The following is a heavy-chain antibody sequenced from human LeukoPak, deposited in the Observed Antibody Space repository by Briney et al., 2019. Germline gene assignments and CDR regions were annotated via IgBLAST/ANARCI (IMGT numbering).Heavy chain of an antibody. Sequence: SETLSLTCTVSGGSINGYYWSWIRQPPGKGLEWIGYIYYSGSTNYNPSLKSRVTISVDTSKNQFSLKLSSVTAADTAVYYCARAQYSSGWYSGGLFDYWGQGTLVTVSS. V-gene: IGHV4-59*01. D-gene: IGHD6-19*01. J-gene: IGHJ4*02. CDR1: GGSINGYY. CDR3: ARAQYSSGWYSGGLFDY. CDR2: IYYSGST.